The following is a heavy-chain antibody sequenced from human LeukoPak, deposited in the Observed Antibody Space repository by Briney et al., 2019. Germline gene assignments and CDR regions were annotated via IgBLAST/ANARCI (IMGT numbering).Heavy chain of an antibody. CDR1: GFTFSNAW. D-gene: IGHD3-9*01. Sequence: GGSLRLSCAASGFTFSNAWMSCVRQAPGKGLEWVGRIKSKTDGGTTDYAAPVKGRFTISRDDSKNTLYLQMNSLKTEDTAVYYCTTYTLLRYFVFDYWGQGTLVTVSS. J-gene: IGHJ4*02. CDR2: IKSKTDGGTT. CDR3: TTYTLLRYFVFDY. V-gene: IGHV3-15*01.